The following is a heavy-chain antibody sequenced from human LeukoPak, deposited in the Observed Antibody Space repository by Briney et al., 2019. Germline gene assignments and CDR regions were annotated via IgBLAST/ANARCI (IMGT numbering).Heavy chain of an antibody. CDR3: ARGEYDSSGWGRGDYYYMDV. CDR2: IYQSGST. Sequence: SETLSLTCTVSGGSISSSNYYWGWIRQPPGKGLEWIGNIYQSGSTYYNPSLKSRVTISVDTSKNQFSLKLSSVTAADTAVYYCARGEYDSSGWGRGDYYYMDVWGKGTTVSVSS. D-gene: IGHD3-22*01. CDR1: GGSISSSNYY. J-gene: IGHJ6*03. V-gene: IGHV4-39*07.